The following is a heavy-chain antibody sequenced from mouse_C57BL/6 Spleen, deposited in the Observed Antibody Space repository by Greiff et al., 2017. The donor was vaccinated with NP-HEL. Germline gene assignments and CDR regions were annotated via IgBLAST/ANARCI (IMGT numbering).Heavy chain of an antibody. J-gene: IGHJ3*01. D-gene: IGHD2-3*01. CDR2: IYPGDGDT. V-gene: IGHV1-82*01. CDR1: GYTFTSYW. Sequence: QVQLQQPGAELVKPGASVKLSCKASGYTFTSYWMHWVKQRPGRGLEWIGRIYPGDGDTNYNGKFKGKATLTADKSSSTAYMQLSSLTSEDSAVYFCARERGLLLLFAYWGQGTLVTVSA. CDR3: ARERGLLLLFAY.